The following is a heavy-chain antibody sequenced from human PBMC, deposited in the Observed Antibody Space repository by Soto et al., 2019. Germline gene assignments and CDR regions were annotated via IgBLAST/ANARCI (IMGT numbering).Heavy chain of an antibody. Sequence: EVQLVESGGGLVKPGGSLRLSCAASGFTFSNAWMSWVRQAPGKGLEWVGRIKSKTDGGTTDYAAPVKGRFTISRDDSKNTLYLQMNSLKTEDTAVYYCTAAYDILTGYYYLTQDYWGQGTLVTVSS. D-gene: IGHD3-9*01. V-gene: IGHV3-15*01. CDR1: GFTFSNAW. J-gene: IGHJ4*02. CDR2: IKSKTDGGTT. CDR3: TAAYDILTGYYYLTQDY.